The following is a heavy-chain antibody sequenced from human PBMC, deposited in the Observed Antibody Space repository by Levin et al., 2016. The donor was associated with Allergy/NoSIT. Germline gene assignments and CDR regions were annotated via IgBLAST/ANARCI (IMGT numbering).Heavy chain of an antibody. CDR2: ISAYNGNT. D-gene: IGHD6-13*01. Sequence: ASVKVSCKASGYTFTSYGISWVRQAPGQGLEWMGWISAYNGNTNYAQKLQGRVTMATDTSTSTAYMELRSLRSDDTAVYYCARPRSSSWPSGMDVWGQGTTVTVSS. J-gene: IGHJ6*02. CDR1: GYTFTSYG. V-gene: IGHV1-18*01. CDR3: ARPRSSSWPSGMDV.